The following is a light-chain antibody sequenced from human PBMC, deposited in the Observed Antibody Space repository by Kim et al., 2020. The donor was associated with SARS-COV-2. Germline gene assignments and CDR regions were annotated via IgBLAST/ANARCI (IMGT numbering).Light chain of an antibody. CDR1: QSVGSNY. Sequence: IVLTQSPGTLSLSPGESATLSCRASQSVGSNYLAWYQQKPGQAPRLLIYGASSRATGIPDRFSGSGSGTDFTLTISSLEPEDFAVYYCQQYHTSPNTFGQGTKLEI. CDR2: GAS. V-gene: IGKV3-20*01. J-gene: IGKJ2*01. CDR3: QQYHTSPNT.